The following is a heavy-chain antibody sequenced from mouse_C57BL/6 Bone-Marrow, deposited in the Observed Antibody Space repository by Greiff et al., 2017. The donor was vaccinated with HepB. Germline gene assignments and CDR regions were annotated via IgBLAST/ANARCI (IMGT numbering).Heavy chain of an antibody. CDR3: AREHYGNSYAMDY. CDR2: INYDGSST. V-gene: IGHV5-16*01. CDR1: GFTFSDYY. J-gene: IGHJ4*01. Sequence: EVQLVESEGGLVQPGSSMKLSCTASGFTFSDYYMAWVRQVPEKGLEWVANINYDGSSTYYLDSLKSRFIISRDNAKNILYLQMSSLKSEDTATYYCAREHYGNSYAMDYWGQGTSVTVSS. D-gene: IGHD2-1*01.